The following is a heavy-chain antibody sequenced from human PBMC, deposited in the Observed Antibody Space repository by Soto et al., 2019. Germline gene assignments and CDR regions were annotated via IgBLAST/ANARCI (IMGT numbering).Heavy chain of an antibody. CDR2: INEEESEK. CDR1: SFNFSNYW. Sequence: GGSLRLSCAACSFNFSNYWMNWVRQAPGKGLERVANINEEESEKYYVDYAKGQFTISRYNAKNSLYLQMSSLRAEDTAVYYCARDLFDYWGQGT. V-gene: IGHV3-7*01. J-gene: IGHJ4*02. CDR3: ARDLFDY.